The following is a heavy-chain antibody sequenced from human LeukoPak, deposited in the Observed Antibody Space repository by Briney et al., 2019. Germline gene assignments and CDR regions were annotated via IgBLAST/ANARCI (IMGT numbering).Heavy chain of an antibody. D-gene: IGHD3-22*01. CDR2: ISDSGDST. J-gene: IGHJ4*02. CDR3: AKPLVSDYYDSSGYWGY. Sequence: PGGSLRLSCAASGFTFSSYAMSWVRQAPGKGLEWVSAISDSGDSTYYSDSVKGRFTISRDNSKNTLYVQMNSLRAEDTAVYYCAKPLVSDYYDSSGYWGYWGQGTLVTVP. CDR1: GFTFSSYA. V-gene: IGHV3-23*01.